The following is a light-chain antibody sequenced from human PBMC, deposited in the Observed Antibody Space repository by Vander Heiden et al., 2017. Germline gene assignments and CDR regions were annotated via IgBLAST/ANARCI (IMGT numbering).Light chain of an antibody. CDR2: DVS. V-gene: IGLV2-14*03. J-gene: IGLJ1*01. CDR1: SSYMGGYNY. CDR3: CSYTSSSTLYV. Sequence: QSALTQPASVSGSPGQSITISCTASSSYMGGYNYVSWYQQHQGKAPKLMIHDVSDRPSGVSNRFSGSKSGNTASLTISGLQAEDEADYYCCSYTSSSTLYVFGTGTKVTVL.